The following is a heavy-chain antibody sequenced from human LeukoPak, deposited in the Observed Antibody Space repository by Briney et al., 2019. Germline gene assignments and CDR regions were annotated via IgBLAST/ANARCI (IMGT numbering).Heavy chain of an antibody. J-gene: IGHJ4*02. CDR2: ISYDGSNT. CDR1: GFTFSSCA. CDR3: AREGVTTGLLDY. D-gene: IGHD4-17*01. Sequence: GRSLRLSCAASGFTFSSCAMHWVRQAPGKGLEWVAVISYDGSNTYYADSVKGRFTISRDNSKNTLYLQMNSLRAEDTAVYYCAREGVTTGLLDYWGQGTLVTVSS. V-gene: IGHV3-30*04.